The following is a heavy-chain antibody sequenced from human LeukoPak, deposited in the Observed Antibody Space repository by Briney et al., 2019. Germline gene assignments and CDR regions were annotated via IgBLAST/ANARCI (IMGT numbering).Heavy chain of an antibody. J-gene: IGHJ4*02. CDR1: GYTFTSYA. CDR3: ASTLGGYYFDY. V-gene: IGHV1-69*05. CDR2: IIPIFGTA. Sequence: GASVKVSCKASGYTFTSYAISWVRQAPGQGLEWMGRIIPIFGTANYAQKFQGRVTITTDESTSTAYMELSSLRSEDTAVYYCASTLGGYYFDYWGQGTLVTVSS. D-gene: IGHD3-10*01.